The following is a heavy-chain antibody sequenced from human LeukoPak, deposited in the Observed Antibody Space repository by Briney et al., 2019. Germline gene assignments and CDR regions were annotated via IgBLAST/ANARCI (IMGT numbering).Heavy chain of an antibody. V-gene: IGHV4-59*11. Sequence: SETLSLTCTVSGGSISGLYWSWIRQPPGKGLEWIGYIYYRGSTNYNPSLKSRVTMSVDTSKKQFSLKLSSVTAADTAVYYCARDKFGEDYMDVWGKGTTVTVSS. J-gene: IGHJ6*03. D-gene: IGHD3-10*01. CDR2: IYYRGST. CDR3: ARDKFGEDYMDV. CDR1: GGSISGLY.